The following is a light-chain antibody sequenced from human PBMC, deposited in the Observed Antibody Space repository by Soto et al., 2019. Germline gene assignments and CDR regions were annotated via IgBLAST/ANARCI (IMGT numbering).Light chain of an antibody. V-gene: IGKV1-8*01. CDR1: QGISSY. CDR2: AAS. J-gene: IGKJ1*01. CDR3: QHYNNWPIT. Sequence: AIRMTQSPSSLSASTGDRVTITCRASQGISSYLAWYQQKPGKAPKLLIYAASSLQSGVPSRFSGSGSGTDFTLTISSLQAADFAVYHCQHYNNWPITFGQGTKVDIK.